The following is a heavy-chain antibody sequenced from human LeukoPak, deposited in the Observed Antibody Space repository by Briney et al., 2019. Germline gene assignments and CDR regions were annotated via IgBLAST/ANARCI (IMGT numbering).Heavy chain of an antibody. CDR3: ARETVDTAMVYDY. J-gene: IGHJ4*02. V-gene: IGHV4-34*01. D-gene: IGHD5-18*01. CDR1: GGSFGGYY. CDR2: ISHSGST. Sequence: IPSETLSLTCAVYGGSFGGYYWNWVRQSPGKGLEWIGEISHSGSTNYSPPLKSRVAISVDTSKKQFSLKLSSVTAADTAVYYCARETVDTAMVYDYWGQGTLVTVSS.